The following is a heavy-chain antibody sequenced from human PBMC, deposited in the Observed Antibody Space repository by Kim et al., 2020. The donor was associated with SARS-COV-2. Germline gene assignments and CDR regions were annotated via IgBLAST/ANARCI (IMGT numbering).Heavy chain of an antibody. CDR2: SA. CDR3: ATRAAVRDD. V-gene: IGHV3-66*01. J-gene: IGHJ4*02. D-gene: IGHD6-13*01. Sequence: SAYYSDAVKGRFTNSRAKSKNTLYLQMNSQRAEDTAVYYCATRAAVRDDWGQGTLVTVSS.